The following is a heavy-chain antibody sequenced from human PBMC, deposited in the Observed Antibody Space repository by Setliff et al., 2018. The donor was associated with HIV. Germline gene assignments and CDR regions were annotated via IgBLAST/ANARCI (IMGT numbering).Heavy chain of an antibody. D-gene: IGHD3-3*01. CDR3: ARAVVFASGNFWFDP. CDR2: ITASGGA. J-gene: IGHJ5*02. V-gene: IGHV4-61*09. CDR1: GGSIWSGSYY. Sequence: SETLSLTCTVSGGSIWSGSYYWTWIRQPAGKGLEWIGHITASGGATYNPSVKSRVSISLGSPSSEFSLRLTSVSAADTAVYHCARAVVFASGNFWFDPWGPGALVTVSS.